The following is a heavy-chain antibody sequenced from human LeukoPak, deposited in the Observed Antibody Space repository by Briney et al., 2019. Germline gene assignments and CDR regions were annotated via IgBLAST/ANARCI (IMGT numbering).Heavy chain of an antibody. CDR2: INHSGST. J-gene: IGHJ4*02. D-gene: IGHD1-1*01. Sequence: SETLSLTCAVYGGSFSGYYWSWIRQPPGKGLEWIGEINHSGSTYYNPSLKSRVTISVDTSKNQFSLKLSSVTAADTAVYYCARQIASHWYWGQGNLVTVSS. CDR1: GGSFSGYY. V-gene: IGHV4-34*01. CDR3: ARQIASHWY.